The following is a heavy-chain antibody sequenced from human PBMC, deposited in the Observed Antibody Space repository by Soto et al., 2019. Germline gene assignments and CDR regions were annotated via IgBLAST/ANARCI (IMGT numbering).Heavy chain of an antibody. Sequence: QVQLQQWGAGLLKPSETLSLTCAVYGGSFSDYYWIWIRQPPGKGLEWIGEINHRGSTNYNPSLKSRFTISVDTSKNQFSLRLSSVTAADTAVYYCARGRGYCTSTSCSALGGMDVWGQGTTVTVSS. J-gene: IGHJ6*02. CDR1: GGSFSDYY. V-gene: IGHV4-34*01. D-gene: IGHD2-2*01. CDR3: ARGRGYCTSTSCSALGGMDV. CDR2: INHRGST.